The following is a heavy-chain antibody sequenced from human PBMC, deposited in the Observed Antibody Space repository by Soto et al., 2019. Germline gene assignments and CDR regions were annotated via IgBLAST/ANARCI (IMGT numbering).Heavy chain of an antibody. CDR2: INPSGGST. CDR1: GYTFTNYY. Sequence: SSVKVSCMPSGYTFTNYYMHWVRQAPGQGREGMGIINPSGGSTSYAQKFQGRVTMTRDTSTSTVYMELSSLRSEDTAVYYCARPTRIDFWSGYYKDYYYYGMDVWGQGTTVTVSS. J-gene: IGHJ6*02. V-gene: IGHV1-46*01. D-gene: IGHD3-3*01. CDR3: ARPTRIDFWSGYYKDYYYYGMDV.